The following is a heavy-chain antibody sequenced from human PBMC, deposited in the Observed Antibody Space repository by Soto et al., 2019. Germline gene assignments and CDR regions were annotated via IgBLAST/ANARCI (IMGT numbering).Heavy chain of an antibody. D-gene: IGHD2-15*01. Sequence: LRLSCVASGFTFRTYTMSWVRQAPGKGLEWVSGIRGFSPYTFYAESVKGRFTISRDNAKNSLYLQMNSLGVEDTAVYYCARDRGYDAHDYYYNAMDVWGQGTTVTVSS. CDR2: IRGFSPYT. J-gene: IGHJ6*02. CDR1: GFTFRTYT. V-gene: IGHV3-21*01. CDR3: ARDRGYDAHDYYYNAMDV.